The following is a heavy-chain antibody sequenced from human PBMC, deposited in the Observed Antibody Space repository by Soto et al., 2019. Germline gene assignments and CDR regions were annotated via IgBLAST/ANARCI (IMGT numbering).Heavy chain of an antibody. V-gene: IGHV3-21*01. Sequence: GGSLRLSCAASGFTFSSYSMSWVRQAPGRGLEWVSSISSSSSYIYYADSVKGRFTISRDNAENSLYLQMNSLRAEDTAVYYCARDSDDFWAAYSYWGQGTQVIVSS. CDR3: ARDSDDFWAAYSY. CDR1: GFTFSSYS. D-gene: IGHD3-3*01. J-gene: IGHJ4*02. CDR2: ISSSSSYI.